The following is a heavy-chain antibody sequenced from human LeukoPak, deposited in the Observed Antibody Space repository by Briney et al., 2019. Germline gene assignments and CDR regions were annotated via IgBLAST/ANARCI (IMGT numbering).Heavy chain of an antibody. CDR1: GGSFSGHY. D-gene: IGHD3-9*01. V-gene: IGHV4-34*01. CDR2: IEHSGST. J-gene: IGHJ5*02. Sequence: SETLSLTCAVYGGSFSGHYWSWVRQPPGKGLEWIGEIEHSGSTNYNPSLKSRVTISVDTSKNQFSLELNSVTAADTAVYYCAREDYNIWIGPYNWLDPWGQGTQVSVSS. CDR3: AREDYNIWIGPYNWLDP.